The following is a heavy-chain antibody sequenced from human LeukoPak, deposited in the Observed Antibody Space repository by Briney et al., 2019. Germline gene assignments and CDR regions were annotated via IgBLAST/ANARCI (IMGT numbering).Heavy chain of an antibody. CDR2: ISSTGSYI. D-gene: IGHD5-18*01. CDR3: AREKTWIQPVDF. J-gene: IGHJ4*02. Sequence: PGGSLRLFCGASGFTFRSYSMNWVRQAPGKGLEWVSSISSTGSYIYYADSVKGRFTISRDNAKNSLFLQMSSLRAEDTAVYYCAREKTWIQPVDFWGQGTLVTVSS. CDR1: GFTFRSYS. V-gene: IGHV3-21*01.